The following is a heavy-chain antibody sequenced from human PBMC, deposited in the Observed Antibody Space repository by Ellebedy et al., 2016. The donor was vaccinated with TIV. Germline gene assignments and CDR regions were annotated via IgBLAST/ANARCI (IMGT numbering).Heavy chain of an antibody. Sequence: GESLKISCAASGLTFSNNAMSWVRPAPGKGLEWVSGISDSGSSTYYADSVKGRFTISRDNSKNTLYLRMDSLRLEDTAIYYCADDPWGVGPAFDIWGQGTMVTVSS. CDR2: ISDSGSST. D-gene: IGHD1-26*01. CDR3: ADDPWGVGPAFDI. J-gene: IGHJ3*02. CDR1: GLTFSNNA. V-gene: IGHV3-23*01.